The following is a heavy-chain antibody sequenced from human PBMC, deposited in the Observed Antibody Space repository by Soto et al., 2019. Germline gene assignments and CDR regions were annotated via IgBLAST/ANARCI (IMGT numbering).Heavy chain of an antibody. D-gene: IGHD4-17*01. CDR1: GFSLSTSSVG. V-gene: IGHV2-5*02. CDR3: SHKGSGDYTTDC. J-gene: IGHJ4*02. CDR2: ISGAETK. Sequence: QITLQESGPTLVTPTQTLTLTCTFSGFSLSTSSVGVGWSRQPPGKALESLAVISGAETKHDSPSLKSRLTIAKDTSKTQVVLTMTNMDPVDTATYYCSHKGSGDYTTDCCGQGALGTVAS.